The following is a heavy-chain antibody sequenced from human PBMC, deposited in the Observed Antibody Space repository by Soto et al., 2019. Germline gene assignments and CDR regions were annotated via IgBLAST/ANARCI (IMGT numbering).Heavy chain of an antibody. CDR2: KTYDGSNK. CDR3: ARAGGLLVDY. J-gene: IGHJ4*02. Sequence: QVQLVESGGGVVQPGRSLRLSCAASGIMFNSYAMHWVRQAPGKGLEWVAVKTYDGSNKYYADSVKGRFTISRDNSKNTLYLQMNSLRAEDTAVYYCARAGGLLVDYWGQGTLVTVSS. V-gene: IGHV3-30-3*01. CDR1: GIMFNSYA. D-gene: IGHD1-26*01.